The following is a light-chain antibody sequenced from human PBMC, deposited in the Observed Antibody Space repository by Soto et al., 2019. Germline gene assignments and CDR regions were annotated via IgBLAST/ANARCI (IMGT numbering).Light chain of an antibody. CDR2: DDS. V-gene: IGLV3-21*02. J-gene: IGLJ2*01. CDR1: NIGSKS. CDR3: QVWDSSSDHSVV. Sequence: SYELTQPPSVSVAPGQTARITCGGKNIGSKSVHWYQQKPGQAPVLVVYDDSDRPSGIPERFSGSNSGNTATLTISRVEAGDEADYYCQVWDSSSDHSVVFGGGTKLTVL.